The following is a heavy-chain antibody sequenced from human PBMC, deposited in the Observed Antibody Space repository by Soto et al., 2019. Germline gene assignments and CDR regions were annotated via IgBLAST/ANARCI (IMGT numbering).Heavy chain of an antibody. CDR2: VNPNNGDT. CDR3: ANVSRRGSAIDFDY. CDR1: GYNFFNYD. V-gene: IGHV1-8*02. Sequence: QVQLVQSGAELKKPGASVKVSCKASGYNFFNYDMNWVRQATGQGPEWIGWVNPNNGDTGYGVRFQGRVTLTTDISTTTAYMELTSLRLDDTAIYYCANVSRRGSAIDFDYWGQGTLITVSS. J-gene: IGHJ4*02. D-gene: IGHD3-10*01.